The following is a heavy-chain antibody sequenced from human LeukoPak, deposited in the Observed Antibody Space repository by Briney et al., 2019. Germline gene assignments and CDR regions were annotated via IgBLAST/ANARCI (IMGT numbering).Heavy chain of an antibody. CDR1: GYTFTSYG. CDR3: ARVFLSCSSTSCRYYYYYGMDV. V-gene: IGHV1-8*01. Sequence: ASVKVSCKASGYTFTSYGINWARQATGQGLEWMGWMNPNSGNTGYAQKFQGRVTMTRNTSISTAYMELSSLRSEDTAVYYCARVFLSCSSTSCRYYYYYGMDVWGQGTTVTVSS. J-gene: IGHJ6*02. D-gene: IGHD2-2*01. CDR2: MNPNSGNT.